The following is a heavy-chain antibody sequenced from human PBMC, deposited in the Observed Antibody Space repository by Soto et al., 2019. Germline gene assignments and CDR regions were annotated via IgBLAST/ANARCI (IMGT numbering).Heavy chain of an antibody. D-gene: IGHD6-13*01. Sequence: SDTLSLTSTVSGGSISSSYCRWIRQPPGKGLEWIGYIYYSGSTNYNPSLKSRVTISVDTSKNQFSLKLSSVTAADTAVYYCASSNIAAAGFYYYGMDVWGRGTTVT. J-gene: IGHJ6*02. CDR1: GGSISSSY. V-gene: IGHV4-59*07. CDR3: ASSNIAAAGFYYYGMDV. CDR2: IYYSGST.